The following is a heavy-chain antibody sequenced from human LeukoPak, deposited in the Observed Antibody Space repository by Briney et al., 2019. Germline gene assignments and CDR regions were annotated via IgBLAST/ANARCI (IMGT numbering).Heavy chain of an antibody. CDR3: AREAMVRGIQFIYGPNDAFDI. D-gene: IGHD3-10*01. CDR1: GYTFTSYG. J-gene: IGHJ3*02. CDR2: ISAYNGNT. Sequence: ASVKVSCKASGYTFTSYGISWVRQAPGQGLEWMGWISAYNGNTNYAQKLQGRVTMTTDTSTSTAYMELRSLRSDDTAVYYCAREAMVRGIQFIYGPNDAFDIWGQGTMVTVSP. V-gene: IGHV1-18*01.